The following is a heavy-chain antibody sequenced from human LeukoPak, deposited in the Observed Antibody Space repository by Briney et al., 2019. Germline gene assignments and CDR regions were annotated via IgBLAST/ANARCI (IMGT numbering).Heavy chain of an antibody. CDR3: ASGYYDSSGYYYPFEY. J-gene: IGHJ4*02. Sequence: SETLPLTCTVSGGSISSSSYYCGWIRQPPGKGLEWIGSIYYSGSTYYNPSLKSRVTISVDTSKNQFSLKLSSVTAADTAVYYCASGYYDSSGYYYPFEYWGQGTLVTVSS. D-gene: IGHD3-22*01. CDR1: GGSISSSSYY. V-gene: IGHV4-39*01. CDR2: IYYSGST.